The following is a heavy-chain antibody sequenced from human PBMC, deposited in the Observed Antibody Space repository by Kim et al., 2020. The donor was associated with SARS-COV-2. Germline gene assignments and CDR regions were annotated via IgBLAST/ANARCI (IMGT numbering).Heavy chain of an antibody. CDR1: GDSINSTTYY. D-gene: IGHD3-10*01. J-gene: IGHJ4*02. V-gene: IGHV4-39*01. Sequence: SETLSLTCSVSGDSINSTTYYWAWIRQSPGKGLEWIRSVYFRGNTYYNPSLKSRVTMSVDTSKNQFSLKLGSVTAADTAVYYCARQRGLRVSFPFDNWGQGTLATVPS. CDR2: VYFRGNT. CDR3: ARQRGLRVSFPFDN.